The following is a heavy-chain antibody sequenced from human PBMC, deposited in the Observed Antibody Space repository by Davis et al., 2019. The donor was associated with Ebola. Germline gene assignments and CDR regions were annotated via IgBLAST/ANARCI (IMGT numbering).Heavy chain of an antibody. CDR2: INHSGST. CDR3: AREIKGSYYFDY. CDR1: GGSFSGYY. V-gene: IGHV4-34*01. J-gene: IGHJ4*02. D-gene: IGHD3-10*01. Sequence: MPSETLSLTCAVYGGSFSGYYWSWIRQPPGKGLEWIGEINHSGSTNYNPSLKSRVTISVDTSKNQFSLKLSSVTAADTAVYYCAREIKGSYYFDYWGQGTLVTVSS.